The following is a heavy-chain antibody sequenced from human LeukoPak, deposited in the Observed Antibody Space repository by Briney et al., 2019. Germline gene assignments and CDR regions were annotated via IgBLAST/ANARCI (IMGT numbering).Heavy chain of an antibody. V-gene: IGHV4-4*07. D-gene: IGHD2-15*01. CDR3: ARGDCSGNSCYSLNWFDP. CDR2: IYTSGTT. Sequence: PSETLSLTCTVSGGSISSYYWSWLRQPAGKGLEWIGRIYTSGTTHYNPSLKSRVTISVDTSKNQFSLNLSSVTAADTAVYYCARGDCSGNSCYSLNWFDPWGQGTMVTVSS. J-gene: IGHJ5*02. CDR1: GGSISSYY.